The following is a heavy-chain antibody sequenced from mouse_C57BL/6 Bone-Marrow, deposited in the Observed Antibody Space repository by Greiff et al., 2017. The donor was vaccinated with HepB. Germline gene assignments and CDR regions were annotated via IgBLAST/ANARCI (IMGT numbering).Heavy chain of an antibody. CDR3: ARRVVAPYYAMDY. D-gene: IGHD1-1*01. J-gene: IGHJ4*01. CDR2: ISGGGGNT. V-gene: IGHV5-9*01. Sequence: EVQLVESGGGLVKPGGSLKLSCAASGFTFSSYTMSWVRQTPEKRLEWVATISGGGGNTYYPDSVKGRFTISRDNAKNTLYLQMSSLRSEDTALYYCARRVVAPYYAMDYWGQGTSVTVSS. CDR1: GFTFSSYT.